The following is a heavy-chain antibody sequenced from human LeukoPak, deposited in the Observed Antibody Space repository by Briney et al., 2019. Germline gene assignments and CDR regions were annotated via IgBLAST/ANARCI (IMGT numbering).Heavy chain of an antibody. D-gene: IGHD2-2*01. Sequence: GESLKISCKGSGYTFTSYWIGWVRQMPGKGLELMGIIYPGDSKTTYSPSFQGQVTISADKSISTAYLQWSSLKASDTAMYYCARRGGYCSSTSCSRLNWFDPWGQGTLVTVSS. V-gene: IGHV5-51*01. CDR1: GYTFTSYW. CDR2: IYPGDSKT. J-gene: IGHJ5*02. CDR3: ARRGGYCSSTSCSRLNWFDP.